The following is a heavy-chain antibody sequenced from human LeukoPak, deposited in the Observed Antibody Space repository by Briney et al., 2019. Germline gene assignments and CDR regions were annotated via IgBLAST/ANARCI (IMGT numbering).Heavy chain of an antibody. J-gene: IGHJ6*03. CDR1: GGSISSSSYY. CDR2: IYYSGST. Sequence: PSETLSLTCTVSGGSISSSSYYWGWIRQPPGKGLEWIGSIYYSGSTYYNPSLKSRVTISVDTSKNQCSLKLSSVTAADTAVYYCARDGGYSSNWYAYYYYYYVDVWGKGTTVTVSS. V-gene: IGHV4-39*07. D-gene: IGHD6-13*01. CDR3: ARDGGYSSNWYAYYYYYYVDV.